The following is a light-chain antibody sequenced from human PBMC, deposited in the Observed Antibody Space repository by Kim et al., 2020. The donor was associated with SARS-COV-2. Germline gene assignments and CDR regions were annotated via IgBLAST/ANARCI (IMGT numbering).Light chain of an antibody. J-gene: IGKJ2*01. CDR2: AAS. Sequence: SASIGDRVTITCRASQEISNSLAWFQQKPGKVPKRLIYAASTLQSGVPSRFSGSGSGTEFTLTIRGLQPEDFATYFCLQHNTYPYIFGQGTKLEI. CDR1: QEISNS. CDR3: LQHNTYPYI. V-gene: IGKV1-17*03.